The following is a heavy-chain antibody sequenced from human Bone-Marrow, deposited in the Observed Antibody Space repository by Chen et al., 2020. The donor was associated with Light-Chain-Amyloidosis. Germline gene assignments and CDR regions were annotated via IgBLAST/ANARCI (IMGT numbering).Heavy chain of an antibody. Sequence: QVQLQQWGAGLLKPSETLSLTCAVYGGSFSDYSWTWIRQSPGTGLEWIGKITHSGSTKYNPSLKSRVTMSVDTSKNQFSLKLSSVTAADTAVYYCAREHSSGWFGYYFGYWGQGTLVTVSS. D-gene: IGHD6-19*01. V-gene: IGHV4-34*01. J-gene: IGHJ4*02. CDR1: GGSFSDYS. CDR2: ITHSGST. CDR3: AREHSSGWFGYYFGY.